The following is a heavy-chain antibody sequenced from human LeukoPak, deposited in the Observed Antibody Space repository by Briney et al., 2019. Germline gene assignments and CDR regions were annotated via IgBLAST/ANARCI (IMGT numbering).Heavy chain of an antibody. Sequence: ASVKVSCKASGYTFTSYYMHWVRQAPGQGLEWMGIINPSGGSTSYAQKFQGRVTMTRDTSTSTVYMELNSLRAEDTAVYYCAKDFVSSYGSGSWGQGTLVTVSS. J-gene: IGHJ4*02. CDR1: GYTFTSYY. CDR2: INPSGGST. D-gene: IGHD3-10*01. CDR3: AKDFVSSYGSGS. V-gene: IGHV1-46*01.